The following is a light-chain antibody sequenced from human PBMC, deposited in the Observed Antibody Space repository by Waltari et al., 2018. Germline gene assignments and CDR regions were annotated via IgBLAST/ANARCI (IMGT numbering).Light chain of an antibody. CDR3: QQYNDWPPMYT. J-gene: IGKJ2*01. V-gene: IGKV3-15*01. Sequence: EIVMTQSPAILSVSPGERATLTCRASQRVSTNLAWYQQKPGQAPRLLIYGASTRATGIPARFSGGGSGTEFTLTISSLQSEDFAVYYCQQYNDWPPMYTFGQGTKLDI. CDR1: QRVSTN. CDR2: GAS.